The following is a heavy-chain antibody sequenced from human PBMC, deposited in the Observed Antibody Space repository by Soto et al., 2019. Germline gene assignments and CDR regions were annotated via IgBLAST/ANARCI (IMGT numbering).Heavy chain of an antibody. CDR2: IYDSGST. J-gene: IGHJ4*02. CDR3: AREVTGWYYFDF. D-gene: IGHD6-19*01. CDR1: GASISSYY. Sequence: QVQLQESGPGLVKASETLSLTCTVSGASISSYYWSWIRQPPGKGMEWIGYIYDSGSTNYNPSLTSRVTISGDMSKNQASLKLTTVTAADTAVYFCAREVTGWYYFDFWGQGTLVTVSS. V-gene: IGHV4-59*01.